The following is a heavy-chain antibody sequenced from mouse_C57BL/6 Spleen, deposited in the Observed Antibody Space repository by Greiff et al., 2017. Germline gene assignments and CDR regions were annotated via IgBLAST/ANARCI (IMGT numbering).Heavy chain of an antibody. CDR1: GFTFSSYA. CDR3: TRYIYYYGSSPSWFAY. J-gene: IGHJ3*01. CDR2: ISSGGDYI. D-gene: IGHD1-1*01. Sequence: EVKLMESGEGLVKPGGSLKLSCAASGFTFSSYAMSWVRQTPEKRLECVAYISSGGDYIYYADTVKGRFTISRDNARNTLYLQMSSLKSEDTAMYYCTRYIYYYGSSPSWFAYWGQGTLVTVSA. V-gene: IGHV5-9-1*02.